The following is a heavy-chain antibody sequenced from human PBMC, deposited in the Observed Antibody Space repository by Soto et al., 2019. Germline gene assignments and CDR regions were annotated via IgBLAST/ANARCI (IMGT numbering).Heavy chain of an antibody. Sequence: GGSLRLSCAASGFTFSSYGMHWVRQAPGKGLEWVAVIWYDGSNKYYADSVKGRFTISRDNSKNTLYLQMNSLRAEDTAVYYCARDSAAGETAFDYWGQGTLVTVSS. CDR3: ARDSAAGETAFDY. CDR1: GFTFSSYG. D-gene: IGHD6-13*01. V-gene: IGHV3-33*01. J-gene: IGHJ4*02. CDR2: IWYDGSNK.